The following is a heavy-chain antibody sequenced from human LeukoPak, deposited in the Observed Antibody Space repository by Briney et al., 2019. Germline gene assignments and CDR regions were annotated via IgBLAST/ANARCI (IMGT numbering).Heavy chain of an antibody. CDR2: IYPGDSDT. CDR3: ARHRSSSWYGTYYYYMDV. Sequence: GESLKISCKGSGYSFTSYWIGWVRQMPGKGLEWMGIIYPGDSDTRYSPSFQGQVTISADKSISTAYLQWSSLKASDTAMYYCARHRSSSWYGTYYYYMDVWGKGTTVTVSS. V-gene: IGHV5-51*01. D-gene: IGHD6-13*01. J-gene: IGHJ6*03. CDR1: GYSFTSYW.